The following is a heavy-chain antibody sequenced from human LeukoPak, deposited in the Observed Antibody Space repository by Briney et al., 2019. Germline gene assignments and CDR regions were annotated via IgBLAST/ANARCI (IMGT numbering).Heavy chain of an antibody. D-gene: IGHD1-26*01. V-gene: IGHV4-30-2*01. Sequence: PSETLSLTCAVSGGSISSGGYSWSWIRQPPGKGLEWIGYIYHSGSTYYNPSLKSRVTISLDRSKNQFSLKLSSVTAADTAMYYCARASIAGPAMPDYWGQGTLVTVSS. J-gene: IGHJ4*02. CDR1: GGSISSGGYS. CDR3: ARASIAGPAMPDY. CDR2: IYHSGST.